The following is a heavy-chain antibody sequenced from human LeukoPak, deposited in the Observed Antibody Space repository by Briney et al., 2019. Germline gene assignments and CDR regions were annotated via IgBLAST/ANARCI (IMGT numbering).Heavy chain of an antibody. D-gene: IGHD3-3*01. J-gene: IGHJ4*02. CDR3: AREERFLEWLPGDY. V-gene: IGHV1-2*02. CDR2: INPNSGGT. CDR1: GYTFTGYY. Sequence: GASVKVSCKASGYTFTGYYMHWVRQAPGQGLEWMGWINPNSGGTNYAQKFQGRVTMTRDTSISTAYMELSRPRSDDTAVYYCAREERFLEWLPGDYWGQGTLVTVSS.